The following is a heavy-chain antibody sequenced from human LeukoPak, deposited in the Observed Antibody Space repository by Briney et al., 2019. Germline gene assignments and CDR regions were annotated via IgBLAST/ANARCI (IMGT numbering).Heavy chain of an antibody. Sequence: PSETLSLTCTVSGGSISSYYWSWIRQPPGKGLEWIGEINHSGSTNYNPSLKSRVTISVDTSKNQFSLKLSSVTAADTAVYYCARGRYGSGKPYYFDYWGQGTLVTVSS. CDR3: ARGRYGSGKPYYFDY. D-gene: IGHD3-10*01. V-gene: IGHV4-34*01. J-gene: IGHJ4*02. CDR2: INHSGST. CDR1: GGSISSYY.